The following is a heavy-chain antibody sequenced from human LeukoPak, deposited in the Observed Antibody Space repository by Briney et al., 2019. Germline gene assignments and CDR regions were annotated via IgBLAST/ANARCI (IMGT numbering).Heavy chain of an antibody. J-gene: IGHJ4*02. CDR1: GDSVSSNSAA. Sequence: SQTLSLTCAISGDSVSSNSAAWNWIRQSPSRGLEWLGRTYYRSKWYNDYAVSVKSRITINPDTSKNQFSLQLNSVTPEDTAVYYCATTRARTTRVGPFDYWGQGTLVTVSS. CDR2: TYYRSKWYN. D-gene: IGHD1-1*01. CDR3: ATTRARTTRVGPFDY. V-gene: IGHV6-1*01.